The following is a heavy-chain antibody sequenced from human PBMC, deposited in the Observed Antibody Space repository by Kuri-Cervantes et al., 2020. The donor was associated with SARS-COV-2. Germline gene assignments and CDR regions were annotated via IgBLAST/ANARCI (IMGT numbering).Heavy chain of an antibody. CDR1: GFTFSSYD. Sequence: GESLKISCAASGFTFSSYDMHWVRQATGKGLERVSAIGTAGDPYYPGSGKGRFTISRDNSQNTLYLHMKSLRSEDTAMYYCAKDRVGVQDFWGQGTLVTVSS. J-gene: IGHJ4*02. D-gene: IGHD2-21*01. CDR2: IGTAGDP. V-gene: IGHV3-13*05. CDR3: AKDRVGVQDF.